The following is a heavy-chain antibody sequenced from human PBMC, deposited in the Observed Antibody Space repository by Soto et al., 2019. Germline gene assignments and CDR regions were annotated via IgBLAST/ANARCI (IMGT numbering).Heavy chain of an antibody. CDR3: ATWHEREHAFDV. J-gene: IGHJ3*01. V-gene: IGHV3-53*01. D-gene: IGHD1-1*01. CDR1: GLTISGKKY. CDR2: LYDVDGS. Sequence: DVQLVESGGGLIQPGESLRLSCAAFGLTISGKKYVAWVRQAPGKVLEWVSALYDVDGSFYADSVTGRFTTSSDTSKTTVYLQMNDLIPDDTAVYYCATWHEREHAFDVWGQGTTVTISS.